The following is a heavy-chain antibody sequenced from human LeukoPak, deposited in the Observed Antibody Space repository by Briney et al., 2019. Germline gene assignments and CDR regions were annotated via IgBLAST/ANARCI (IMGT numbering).Heavy chain of an antibody. J-gene: IGHJ6*03. D-gene: IGHD2-2*01. Sequence: ASVKVSCKASAYTSPNYGITRVRQAPGRGLEWMGWISTYNGNTQYAQKFQGRVTLTTDTPTKTVYMELRSLRSNDTAVYYCALPAKGAYFFYYMEVWGKGTTVTVSS. CDR2: ISTYNGNT. CDR3: ALPAKGAYFFYYMEV. V-gene: IGHV1-18*01. CDR1: AYTSPNYG.